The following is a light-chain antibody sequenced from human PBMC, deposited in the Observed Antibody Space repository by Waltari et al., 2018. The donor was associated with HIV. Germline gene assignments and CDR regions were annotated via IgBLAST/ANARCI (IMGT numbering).Light chain of an antibody. CDR3: SSYTSSSTPV. Sequence: QSALTQPASVSGSPGQSITISCTGTGSDVGGYNYVSWYQQHPGKAPKLMIYEVSNRPSGVSNRFSGSKSGNTASLTISGLQAEDEADYYCSSYTSSSTPVFGTGTKVTVL. CDR2: EVS. CDR1: GSDVGGYNY. J-gene: IGLJ1*01. V-gene: IGLV2-14*01.